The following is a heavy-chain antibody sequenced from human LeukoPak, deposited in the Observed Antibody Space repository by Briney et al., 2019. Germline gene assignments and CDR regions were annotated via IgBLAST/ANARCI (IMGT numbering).Heavy chain of an antibody. V-gene: IGHV1-18*01. CDR3: ARVPAGLHYLDY. CDR1: GYTFTSYG. Sequence: GASVTVSFTASGYTFTSYGISWVRQPPAPGLEWMGWISAYNGNTNYAQKLQGRVTMTTDTSTSTAYMELRSLRADDTAVYYCARVPAGLHYLDYWGQGTLVTVSS. J-gene: IGHJ4*02. CDR2: ISAYNGNT. D-gene: IGHD6-13*01.